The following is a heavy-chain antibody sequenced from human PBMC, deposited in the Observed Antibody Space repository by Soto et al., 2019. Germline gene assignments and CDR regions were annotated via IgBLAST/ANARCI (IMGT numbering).Heavy chain of an antibody. V-gene: IGHV3-33*01. D-gene: IGHD2-2*01. CDR2: IWSDGNKR. CDR3: ATLPAALWWYYGMDV. CDR1: GFMFTNHG. Sequence: PGGSLRLSCAASGFMFTNHGMHWVRQAPGKGLEWVAVIWSDGNKRYYADSVKGRFTISRDTSNNTLYLQMNSLRAEDTAVYYCATLPAALWWYYGMDVWGQGTTVTVSS. J-gene: IGHJ6*02.